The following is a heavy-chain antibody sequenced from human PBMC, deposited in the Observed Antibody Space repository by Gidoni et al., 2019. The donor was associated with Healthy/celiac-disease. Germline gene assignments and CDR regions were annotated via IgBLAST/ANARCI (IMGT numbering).Heavy chain of an antibody. D-gene: IGHD6-13*01. CDR2: IYTSGST. V-gene: IGHV4-61*02. J-gene: IGHJ4*02. Sequence: QVQLQESGPALVKPSQTLSLTCTVSGGSISRGSYYWSWIRQPAGKGLEWIGRIYTSGSTNYNPSLKSRVTISVDTSKNQFSLKLSSVTAADTAVYYCARESIAAAFDYWGQGTLVTVSS. CDR3: ARESIAAAFDY. CDR1: GGSISRGSYY.